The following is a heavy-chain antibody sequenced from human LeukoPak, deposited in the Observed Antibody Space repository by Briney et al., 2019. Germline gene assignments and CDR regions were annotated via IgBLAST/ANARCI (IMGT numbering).Heavy chain of an antibody. CDR1: GYTFNRYG. J-gene: IGHJ4*02. CDR2: ISAYSGNT. V-gene: IGHV1-18*01. D-gene: IGHD4-11*01. Sequence: ASVKVSCKASGYTFNRYGFSWVRQPPGQGLGCLGWISAYSGNTKYAQNFQDRVTMTTDASTSTAYMELRSLTSDDTAVYFCARTHDYDNFPDYWGQGTLVAVSS. CDR3: ARTHDYDNFPDY.